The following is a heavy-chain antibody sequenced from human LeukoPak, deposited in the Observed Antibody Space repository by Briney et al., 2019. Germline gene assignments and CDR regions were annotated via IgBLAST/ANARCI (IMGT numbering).Heavy chain of an antibody. CDR2: IYTSGST. CDR1: GGSISSGSYY. V-gene: IGHV4-61*02. CDR3: ARAEYYYYYMDV. J-gene: IGHJ6*03. Sequence: PSQTLSLTCTVSGGSISSGSYYWSWIRQPAGEGLEWIGRIYTSGSTNYNPSLKSRVTISVDTSKNQFSLKLSSVTAADTAVYHCARAEYYYYYMDVWGKGTTVTISS.